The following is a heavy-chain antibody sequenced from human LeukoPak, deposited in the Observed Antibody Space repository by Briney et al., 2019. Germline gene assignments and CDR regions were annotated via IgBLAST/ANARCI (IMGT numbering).Heavy chain of an antibody. CDR2: ISWNSGSI. Sequence: SLILSCAASGFTFDDYAMQWVRQAPGKGLEWVSGISWNSGSIGYADSVKGRFTISRDNAKNSLYLQMNSLRAEDTALYYCAKATDYYGSGSYYDPLGYWGQGTLVTVSS. D-gene: IGHD3-10*01. V-gene: IGHV3-9*01. J-gene: IGHJ4*02. CDR1: GFTFDDYA. CDR3: AKATDYYGSGSYYDPLGY.